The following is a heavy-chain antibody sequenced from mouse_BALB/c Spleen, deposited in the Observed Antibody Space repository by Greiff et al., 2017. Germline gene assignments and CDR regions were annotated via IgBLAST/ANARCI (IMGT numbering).Heavy chain of an antibody. Sequence: VQLQQSGAELMKPGASVKISCKATGYTFSSYWIEWVKQRPGHGLEWIGEILPGSGSTNYNEKFKGKATFTADTSSNTAYMQLSSLTSEDSAVYYCARDYYDYDGGAWFAYWGQGTLVTVSA. CDR3: ARDYYDYDGGAWFAY. J-gene: IGHJ3*01. D-gene: IGHD2-4*01. CDR2: ILPGSGST. CDR1: GYTFSSYW. V-gene: IGHV1-9*01.